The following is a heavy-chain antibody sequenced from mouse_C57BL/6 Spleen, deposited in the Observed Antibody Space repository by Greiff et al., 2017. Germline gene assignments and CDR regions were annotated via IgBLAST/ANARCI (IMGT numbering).Heavy chain of an antibody. D-gene: IGHD4-1*01. Sequence: EVQRVESGPELVKPGASVKMSCKASGYTFTDYNMHWVKQSHGKSLEWIGYINPNNGGTSYNQKFKGKATLTVNKSSSTAYMELRSLTSEDSAVYYCARANWDYYFDYWGQGTTLTVSS. CDR2: INPNNGGT. CDR3: ARANWDYYFDY. CDR1: GYTFTDYN. J-gene: IGHJ2*01. V-gene: IGHV1-22*01.